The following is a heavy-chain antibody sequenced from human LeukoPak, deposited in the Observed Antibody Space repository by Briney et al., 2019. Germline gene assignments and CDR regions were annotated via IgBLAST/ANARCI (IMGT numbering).Heavy chain of an antibody. D-gene: IGHD1-7*01. CDR3: STDTGGPGSTLHEFFDN. CDR2: FDPEDGET. V-gene: IGHV1-24*01. J-gene: IGHJ3*02. Sequence: GASVKVSCKVSWHTLSAISMHWVRQAPGKGLEWMGSFDPEDGETMYAENFQGRFTMTEDTSRDTAYMELSSLRSEDTAVYFCSTDTGGPGSTLHEFFDNGGEGTMVTVSS. CDR1: WHTLSAIS.